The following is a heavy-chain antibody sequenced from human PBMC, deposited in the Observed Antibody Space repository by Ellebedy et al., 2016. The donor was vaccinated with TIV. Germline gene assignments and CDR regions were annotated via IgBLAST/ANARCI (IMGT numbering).Heavy chain of an antibody. CDR3: TRGGTSYSDY. J-gene: IGHJ4*02. CDR1: GGSISSSSYY. CDR2: IYYSGRT. Sequence: ESLKISCPVSGGSISSSSYYWGWIRQSPGKGLEWIGSIYYSGRTYYNPSLKSRISISVDTSKNQFSLKLSSVTAADTAMYYCTRGGTSYSDYWGQGTLVTVSS. D-gene: IGHD1-1*01. V-gene: IGHV4-39*07.